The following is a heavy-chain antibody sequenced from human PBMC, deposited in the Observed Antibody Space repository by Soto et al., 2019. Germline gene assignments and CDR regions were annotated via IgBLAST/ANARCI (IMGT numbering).Heavy chain of an antibody. Sequence: GGSLRLSCAASGFTFSNAWMNWVRQAPGKGLEWVGRIKSKTDGGTTDYAAPVKGRFTISRDDSKNTLYLQMNSLKTEDTAVDYCTALWFGDRSGSYSGMEDWGQGTLVTVSS. CDR3: TALWFGDRSGSYSGMED. CDR1: GFTFSNAW. J-gene: IGHJ4*01. D-gene: IGHD3-10*01. CDR2: IKSKTDGGTT. V-gene: IGHV3-15*07.